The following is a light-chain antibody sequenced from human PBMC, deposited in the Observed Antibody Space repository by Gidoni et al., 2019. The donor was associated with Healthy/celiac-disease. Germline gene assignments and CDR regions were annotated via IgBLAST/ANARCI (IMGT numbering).Light chain of an antibody. V-gene: IGKV3-11*01. CDR1: QSVSSY. CDR3: QQRSNWPPDT. J-gene: IGKJ2*01. Sequence: EIVLTQFPATLSLSPGERATLSCRASQSVSSYLAWYQQKPGQAPRLLIYAAYNRATGIPARFSGSGSGTDFTLTISSLEPEDFAVYYCQQRSNWPPDTFGQGTKLEIK. CDR2: AAY.